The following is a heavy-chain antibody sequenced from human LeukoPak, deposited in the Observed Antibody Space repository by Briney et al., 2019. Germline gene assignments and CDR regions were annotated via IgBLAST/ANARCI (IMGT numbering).Heavy chain of an antibody. Sequence: SETLSLTCTVSGGSISSYYWSWIRQPPGKGLEWIGEINHSGSTNYNPSLKSRVTISVDTSKNQFSLKLSSVTAADTAVYYCARRGRWLQSEDYWGQGTLVTVSS. CDR3: ARRGRWLQSEDY. V-gene: IGHV4-34*01. D-gene: IGHD5-24*01. J-gene: IGHJ4*02. CDR1: GGSISSYY. CDR2: INHSGST.